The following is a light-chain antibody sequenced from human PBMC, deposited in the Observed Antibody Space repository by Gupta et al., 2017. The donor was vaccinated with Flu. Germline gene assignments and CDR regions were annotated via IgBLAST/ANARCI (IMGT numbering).Light chain of an antibody. V-gene: IGKV3-15*01. Sequence: PATLSVSPGERATLSGRASQSVSSNLAWYQQKPGQAPRLLMYGASTRAPGIPARFSGSGSGTEFTLTISSLQSEDFAVYGCQHYDSWPGAFGQGTKVEIK. CDR3: QHYDSWPGA. CDR1: QSVSSN. CDR2: GAS. J-gene: IGKJ1*01.